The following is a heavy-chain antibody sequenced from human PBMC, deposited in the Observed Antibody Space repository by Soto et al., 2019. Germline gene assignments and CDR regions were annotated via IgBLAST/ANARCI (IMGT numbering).Heavy chain of an antibody. D-gene: IGHD3-3*01. V-gene: IGHV4-59*08. CDR2: IYNSGST. J-gene: IGHJ4*02. CDR3: ARQSGTFSHFDY. CDR1: GDSISTYH. Sequence: SETLSLTCTVSGDSISTYHWSWIRQPPGKGLEWIGYIYNSGSTNYNPSLKSRVTTAVDTSKNQFSLKLSSVTAADTAVYYCARQSGTFSHFDYWGQGTPVTVSS.